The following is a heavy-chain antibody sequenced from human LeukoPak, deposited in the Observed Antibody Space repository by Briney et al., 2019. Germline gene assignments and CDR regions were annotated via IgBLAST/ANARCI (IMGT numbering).Heavy chain of an antibody. CDR1: GFTFSSYG. V-gene: IGHV3-30*18. J-gene: IGHJ4*02. D-gene: IGHD4-17*01. CDR2: ISYDGSNK. Sequence: PGGSLRLSCAASGFTFSSYGMHWVRQAPGKGLEWVAVISYDGSNKYYADSVKGRFTISRDNSKNTLYLQMNSLRAEDTAVYYCAKDRYGDPTGCFDYWGQGTLVTVSS. CDR3: AKDRYGDPTGCFDY.